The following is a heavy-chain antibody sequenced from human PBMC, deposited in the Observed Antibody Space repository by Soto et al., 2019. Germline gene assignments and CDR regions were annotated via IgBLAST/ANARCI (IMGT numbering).Heavy chain of an antibody. J-gene: IGHJ5*02. V-gene: IGHV2-5*02. CDR1: GFSLSTSGVG. CDR2: IYWDDDK. Sequence: SGPTLVNPTQTLTLTCTFSGFSLSTSGVGVGWIRQPPGKALEWLALIYWDDDKRYSPSLKSRLTITKDTSKNQVVLTVTNMDPVDTATYYCAHSLIGYYYDSSGSNWFDPWGPGTLVTVSS. CDR3: AHSLIGYYYDSSGSNWFDP. D-gene: IGHD3-22*01.